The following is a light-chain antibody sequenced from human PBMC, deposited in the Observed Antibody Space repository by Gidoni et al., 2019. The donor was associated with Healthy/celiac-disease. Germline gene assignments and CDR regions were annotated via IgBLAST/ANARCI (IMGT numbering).Light chain of an antibody. CDR1: QSVSSY. CDR2: DAS. J-gene: IGKJ4*01. Sequence: EIVLTQSPATLSLSPGERATLSFSASQSVSSYLAWYQQKPGQAPRLLIYDASNRATGIPARFSGSGSGTDFTLTISSLEPEDFAVYYCQQRSNWPPEITFGGGTKVEIK. V-gene: IGKV3-11*01. CDR3: QQRSNWPPEIT.